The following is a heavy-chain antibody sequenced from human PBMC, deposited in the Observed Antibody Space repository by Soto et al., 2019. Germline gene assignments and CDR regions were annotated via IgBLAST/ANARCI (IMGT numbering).Heavy chain of an antibody. J-gene: IGHJ4*02. Sequence: PGGSLRLSCVASGFTYSRYWMTWVRQAPGKGLEWVANIEQDGSEKNYVDSVKGRFTISRDNAKNLVYLQMNSLRVEDTAVYYCARSDYGGNSRPLDYWGQGTQVTVSS. CDR3: ARSDYGGNSRPLDY. V-gene: IGHV3-7*04. D-gene: IGHD4-17*01. CDR2: IEQDGSEK. CDR1: GFTYSRYW.